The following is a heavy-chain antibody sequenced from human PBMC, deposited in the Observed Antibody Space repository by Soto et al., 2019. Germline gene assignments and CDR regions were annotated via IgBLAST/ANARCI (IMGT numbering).Heavy chain of an antibody. CDR3: ARDLFREDYYYYYGMDV. CDR1: GGSISSYY. J-gene: IGHJ6*02. V-gene: IGHV4-59*01. Sequence: SETLSLTCTVSGGSISSYYWSWIRQPPGKGLEWIGYIYYSGSTNYNPSLKSRVTISVDTSKNQFSLKLSSVTAADTAVYYCARDLFREDYYYYYGMDVWGQGTTVTVSS. D-gene: IGHD3-10*01. CDR2: IYYSGST.